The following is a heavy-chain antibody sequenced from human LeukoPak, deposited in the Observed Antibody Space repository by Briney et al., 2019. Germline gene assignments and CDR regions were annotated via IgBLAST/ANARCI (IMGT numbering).Heavy chain of an antibody. CDR3: AKEESGSGWWGGYFDY. D-gene: IGHD6-19*01. CDR2: IKGSGAST. J-gene: IGHJ4*02. CDR1: GLTFRSHA. V-gene: IGHV3-23*01. Sequence: GGSLRLSCAASGLTFRSHAMNWVRQAPGKGLEWVSAIKGSGASTYYVDSVKGRFTISRDNAKNTVYLQVNSLRADDTAVYYCAKEESGSGWWGGYFDYWGQGTLVTVSS.